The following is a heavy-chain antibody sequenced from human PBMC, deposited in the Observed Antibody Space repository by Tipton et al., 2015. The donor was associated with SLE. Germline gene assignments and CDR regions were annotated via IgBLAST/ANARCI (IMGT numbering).Heavy chain of an antibody. CDR1: GGTFSSYA. V-gene: IGHV1-69*05. J-gene: IGHJ4*02. Sequence: QSGAEVKKPGSSVKVSCKASGGTFSSYAISWVRQAPGQGLEWMGGIIPILGIANYAQKFQGRVTITTDESTSPAYMELSSLRSEDTAVYYCARVGGYSSPRYPDYWGQGTLVTVSS. CDR2: IIPILGIA. CDR3: ARVGGYSSPRYPDY. D-gene: IGHD6-13*01.